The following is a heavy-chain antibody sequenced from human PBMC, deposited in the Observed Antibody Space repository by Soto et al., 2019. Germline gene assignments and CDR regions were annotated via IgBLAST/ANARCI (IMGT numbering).Heavy chain of an antibody. CDR3: ARLVPGTWFGDY. CDR2: TSDGST. D-gene: IGHD6-19*01. Sequence: EVQLLGSGGGLEQPGGSLRLSCTASGFTFSLYGMTWVRQAPGKGLEWLSATSDGSTFYRDSVKGRFSMSRDDSINTLFLHMSSLRAEDTATYYCARLVPGTWFGDYWGQGILVSVSS. CDR1: GFTFSLYG. J-gene: IGHJ4*02. V-gene: IGHV3-23*01.